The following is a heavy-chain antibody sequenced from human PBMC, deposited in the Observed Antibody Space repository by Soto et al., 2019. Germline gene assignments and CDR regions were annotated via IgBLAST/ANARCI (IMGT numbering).Heavy chain of an antibody. CDR2: IIPVFQTA. V-gene: IGHV1-69*01. D-gene: IGHD3-22*01. J-gene: IGHJ4*02. CDR3: DRGGSGYTSFNEF. CDR1: GGLFSSYP. Sequence: QEQLVQSGAEVKKPGSSVKVSCKASGGLFSSYPISWVRQVPGQGLEWMGGIIPVFQTAYYTQRFQGRVTITADESTSTAYVELSSLRSDDTAIYYCDRGGSGYTSFNEFWGQETLVTVSS.